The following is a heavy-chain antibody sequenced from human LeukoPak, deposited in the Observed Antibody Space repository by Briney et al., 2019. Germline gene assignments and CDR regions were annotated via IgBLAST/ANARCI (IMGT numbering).Heavy chain of an antibody. J-gene: IGHJ5*02. CDR2: IYYSGST. V-gene: IGHV4-59*12. D-gene: IGHD1-7*01. Sequence: PSETLSLTCTVSGGSINSYYWSWIRQPPGKGLEWIGYIYYSGSTNYNPSLKSRVTISVDTSKNQFSLKLSSVTAADTAVYYCARGPPRITGTTRWFDPWGQGTLVTVSS. CDR3: ARGPPRITGTTRWFDP. CDR1: GGSINSYY.